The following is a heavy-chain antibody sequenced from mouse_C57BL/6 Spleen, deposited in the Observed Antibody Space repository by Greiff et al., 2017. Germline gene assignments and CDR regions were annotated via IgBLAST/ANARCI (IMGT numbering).Heavy chain of an antibody. CDR1: GYAFSSSW. Sequence: VQRVESGPELVKPGASVTISCKASGYAFSSSWMNWVKQRPGKGLEWIGRIYPGDGDTNYNGKFKGKATLTADKSSSTAYMQLSSLTSEDSAVYFCARPTGPYYAMDYWGQGTSVTVSS. J-gene: IGHJ4*01. CDR3: ARPTGPYYAMDY. V-gene: IGHV1-82*01. CDR2: IYPGDGDT.